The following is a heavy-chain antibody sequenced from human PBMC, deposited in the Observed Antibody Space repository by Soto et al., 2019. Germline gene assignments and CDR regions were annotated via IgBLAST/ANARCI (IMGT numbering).Heavy chain of an antibody. Sequence: PSETLSLTCAFPGCPITRGGYSVGWVPQPPGQGLEWIGYMYHSGNTYYNPSLKGRVTISLDHSRNQFSLRLNSVTAADTAVYFCASSKYDVVAGSVWFDPWGQGTLVTVSS. CDR3: ASSKYDVVAGSVWFDP. D-gene: IGHD2-21*01. CDR2: MYHSGNT. CDR1: GCPITRGGYS. J-gene: IGHJ5*02. V-gene: IGHV4-30-2*01.